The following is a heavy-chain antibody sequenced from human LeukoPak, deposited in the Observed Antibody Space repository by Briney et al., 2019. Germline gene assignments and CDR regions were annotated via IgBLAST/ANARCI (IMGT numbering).Heavy chain of an antibody. V-gene: IGHV3-73*01. CDR3: AREDHSNYNY. CDR1: GYTFTSYA. CDR2: IRSKANSYAI. J-gene: IGHJ4*02. Sequence: ASVKVSCKASGYTFTSYAMHWVRQASGKGLEWVGRIRSKANSYAIAYAASVKGRFTISRDDSKNTAYLQMNSLRAEDTAVYYCAREDHSNYNYWGQGTLVTVSS. D-gene: IGHD4-11*01.